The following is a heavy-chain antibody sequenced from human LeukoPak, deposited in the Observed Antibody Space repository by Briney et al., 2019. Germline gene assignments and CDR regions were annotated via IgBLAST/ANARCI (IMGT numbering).Heavy chain of an antibody. V-gene: IGHV1-2*02. Sequence: ASVKVSCKASGYTFTGYYMHWVRQAPGQGLEWMGWINPNSGGTNYAQKFQGRVTMTRDTSISTAYMELSRLRSDDTAVYYCAKDFQWELPRGDALDIWGQGTMVTVSS. D-gene: IGHD1-26*01. J-gene: IGHJ3*02. CDR2: INPNSGGT. CDR1: GYTFTGYY. CDR3: AKDFQWELPRGDALDI.